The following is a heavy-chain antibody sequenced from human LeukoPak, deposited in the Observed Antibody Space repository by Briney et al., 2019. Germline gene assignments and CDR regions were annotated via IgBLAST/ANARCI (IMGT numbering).Heavy chain of an antibody. CDR3: ARMGGYSGYATH. V-gene: IGHV4-59*08. CDR1: GGSISSYY. D-gene: IGHD5-12*01. CDR2: IHYSGTT. J-gene: IGHJ4*02. Sequence: SETLSLTCTVSGGSISSYYWSWIRQPAGKGLEWIGYIHYSGTTNYNPSLKNRVTISLDTSKNQFSLNLSSVTAADTGVYYCARMGGYSGYATHWGQGTLVTVSS.